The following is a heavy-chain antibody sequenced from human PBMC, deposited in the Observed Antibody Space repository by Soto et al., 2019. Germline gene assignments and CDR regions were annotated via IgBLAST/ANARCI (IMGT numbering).Heavy chain of an antibody. V-gene: IGHV1-69*13. Sequence: SVEVSCKASGGTFSSYAISWVRQAPGQGLEWMGGIIPIFGTANYAQKFQGRVTITADESTSTAYMELSSLRSEDTAVYYCAVRGYSYGFPFDYWGQGTLVTVS. CDR3: AVRGYSYGFPFDY. CDR2: IIPIFGTA. J-gene: IGHJ4*02. CDR1: GGTFSSYA. D-gene: IGHD5-18*01.